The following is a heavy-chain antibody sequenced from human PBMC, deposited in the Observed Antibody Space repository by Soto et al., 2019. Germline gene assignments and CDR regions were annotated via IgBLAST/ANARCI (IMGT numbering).Heavy chain of an antibody. V-gene: IGHV3-33*08. J-gene: IGHJ4*02. CDR1: GFGFSSYS. CDR2: IWYDGSNK. CDR3: ARDYRGDYINWESIDY. Sequence: GGSLRLSCAASGFGFSSYSVNWVRQAPGKGLEWVAVIWYDGSNKYYADSVKGRFTISRDNSKNTLYLQMNSLRDEDTAVYYCARDYRGDYINWESIDYWGQGTLVTVSS. D-gene: IGHD4-4*01.